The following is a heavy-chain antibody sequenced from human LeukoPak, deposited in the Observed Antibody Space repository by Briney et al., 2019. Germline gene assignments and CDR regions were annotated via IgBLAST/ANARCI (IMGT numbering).Heavy chain of an antibody. CDR1: GFTFDDYG. Sequence: AGGSLRLSCAASGFTFDDYGMSWVRQAPGKGLEWVSGINWNGGSTGYADSVKGRFTISRDNAKNSLYLQMNSLRAEDTAVYYCARSGGYFDWLSNHDAFDIWGQGTMVTVSS. J-gene: IGHJ3*02. CDR3: ARSGGYFDWLSNHDAFDI. V-gene: IGHV3-20*04. D-gene: IGHD3-9*01. CDR2: INWNGGST.